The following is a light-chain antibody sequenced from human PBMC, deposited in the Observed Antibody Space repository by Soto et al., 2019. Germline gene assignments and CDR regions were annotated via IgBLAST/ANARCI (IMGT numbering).Light chain of an antibody. J-gene: IGKJ1*01. V-gene: IGKV3-15*01. CDR3: QQYNNWGT. Sequence: EIVMTQSPATLSVSTGERATLSCSASQSVSSNLACYQQKPGQAPMLLIYGEFTRATGIPASFSGSGSGIKSTLPISSLQSEDFAVYSCQQYNNWGTFGQGTKVELK. CDR1: QSVSSN. CDR2: GEF.